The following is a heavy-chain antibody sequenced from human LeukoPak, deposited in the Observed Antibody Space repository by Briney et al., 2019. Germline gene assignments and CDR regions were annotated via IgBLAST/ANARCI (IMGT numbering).Heavy chain of an antibody. V-gene: IGHV3-15*01. CDR1: GFTFSSAW. J-gene: IGHJ6*02. D-gene: IGHD2-2*01. Sequence: GGSLRLSCAASGFTFSSAWMSWVRQAPGKGLEWVGRIKSTTDGGATDYAAPVKGRFTISRDDSKNTLYLQMNSLKIEDTAVYYCSTAQDVVVIYYYGMDVWGQGTTVTVSS. CDR3: STAQDVVVIYYYGMDV. CDR2: IKSTTDGGAT.